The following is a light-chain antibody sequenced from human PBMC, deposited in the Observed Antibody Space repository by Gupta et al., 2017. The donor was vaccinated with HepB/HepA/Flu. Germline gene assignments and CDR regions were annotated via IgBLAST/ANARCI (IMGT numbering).Light chain of an antibody. CDR3: MQALQNPLT. Sequence: IVMSQSPLSMPFTPGEPASISCRSSQSLLASNRYSYLDSCLQKTGQSPPLLIFLGFYRASGVPDTFSGSGSGTAYTMKISRVEAPDDWVYYCMQALQNPLTFGGGTKVEIK. CDR2: LGF. V-gene: IGKV2-28*01. J-gene: IGKJ4*01. CDR1: QSLLASNRYSY.